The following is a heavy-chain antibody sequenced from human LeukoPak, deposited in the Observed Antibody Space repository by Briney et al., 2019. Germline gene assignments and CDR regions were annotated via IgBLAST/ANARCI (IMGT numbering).Heavy chain of an antibody. D-gene: IGHD3-22*01. Sequence: PGGSLRLSCAASGFTFSTYSMNWVRQAPGKGLEWVSYISSSSSTIYYADSVKGRFTISRDNAKNSLYLQMNSLRDEDTAVYYCARVYYYETSGFYYWGQGTLVTVSS. J-gene: IGHJ4*02. CDR2: ISSSSSTI. CDR3: ARVYYYETSGFYY. V-gene: IGHV3-48*02. CDR1: GFTFSTYS.